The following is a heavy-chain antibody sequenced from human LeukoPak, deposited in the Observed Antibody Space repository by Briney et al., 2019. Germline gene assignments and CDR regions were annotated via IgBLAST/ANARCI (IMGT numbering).Heavy chain of an antibody. V-gene: IGHV3-23*01. CDR2: ISGSGSST. CDR1: RFPFSHYA. J-gene: IGHJ4*02. CDR3: AKETTFYYDSSGYWGY. Sequence: GGSLRLFCVASRFPFSHYAMRWARQATGKALVWVSAISGSGSSTYYADSVKGRFTISRDNSKNTVYLQMNSLRAEDTAVYYCAKETTFYYDSSGYWGYWGQGTLVTVSS. D-gene: IGHD3-22*01.